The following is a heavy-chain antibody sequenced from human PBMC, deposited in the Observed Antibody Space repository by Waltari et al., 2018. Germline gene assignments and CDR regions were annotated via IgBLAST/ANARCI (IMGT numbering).Heavy chain of an antibody. Sequence: QVQLQESGPGLVKPSETLSLTCAVSGYSISSGYYWGWLRQPPGKGLEWIGSIYHSGSTYYNPSLKSRVTISVDTSKNQFSLKLSSVTAADTAVYYCARPLTGYDAFDIWGQGTMVTVSS. CDR1: GYSISSGYY. CDR3: ARPLTGYDAFDI. D-gene: IGHD7-27*01. V-gene: IGHV4-38-2*01. J-gene: IGHJ3*02. CDR2: IYHSGST.